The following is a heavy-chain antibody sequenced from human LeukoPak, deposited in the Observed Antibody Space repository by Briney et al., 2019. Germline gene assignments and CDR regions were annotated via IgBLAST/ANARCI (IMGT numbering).Heavy chain of an antibody. CDR3: ARRDILTGYYYDY. J-gene: IGHJ4*02. CDR1: GYTFSDNY. CDR2: INPSGGST. V-gene: IGHV1-2*02. Sequence: ASVKVSCKASGYTFSDNYIHWVRQAPGQGLEWMGLINPSGGSTNYAQKFQGRVTMTRDTSISTVYMELSRLRSDDTAVYYCARRDILTGYYYDYWGQGTLVTVSS. D-gene: IGHD3-9*01.